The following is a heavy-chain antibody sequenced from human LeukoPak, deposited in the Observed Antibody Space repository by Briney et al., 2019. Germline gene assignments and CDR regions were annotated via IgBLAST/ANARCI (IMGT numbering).Heavy chain of an antibody. J-gene: IGHJ4*02. Sequence: QSGGSLRLSCAASGFTFSSYAMHWVRQAPGKGLEWVAVISYDGSNKYYADSVKGRFTISRDNSKNTLYLQMNSLRAEDTAVYYCARDRTGYYGSGSFDYWGQGTLDTVSS. CDR1: GFTFSSYA. V-gene: IGHV3-30*04. CDR3: ARDRTGYYGSGSFDY. D-gene: IGHD3-10*01. CDR2: ISYDGSNK.